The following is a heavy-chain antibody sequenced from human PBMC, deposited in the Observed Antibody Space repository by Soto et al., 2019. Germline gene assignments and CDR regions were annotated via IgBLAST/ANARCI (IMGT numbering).Heavy chain of an antibody. CDR3: ARYSASGLYYYFGMDV. Sequence: TLSVTCAVSVDSVSSSKWWTCVRQPPGKGLEWIGDIYHTGITNYNPALKSRVTILVDKSKNQFSLKLTSVTAADTAVYYCARYSASGLYYYFGMDVWGQGTPATVS. V-gene: IGHV4-4*02. CDR1: VDSVSSSKW. CDR2: IYHTGIT. J-gene: IGHJ6*02. D-gene: IGHD6-13*01.